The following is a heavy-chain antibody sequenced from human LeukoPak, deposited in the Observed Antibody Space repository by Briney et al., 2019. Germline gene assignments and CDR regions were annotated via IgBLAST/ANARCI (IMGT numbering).Heavy chain of an antibody. V-gene: IGHV3-30*03. Sequence: GGSLRLSCAASGFTFSSYGMHWVRQAPGKGLEWVAVISYDGSNKYYADSVKGRFTISRDNSKNTLYLQMNSLRAEDTAVYYCARATGPHYYFDYWGQGTLVTVSS. J-gene: IGHJ4*02. CDR2: ISYDGSNK. CDR1: GFTFSSYG. CDR3: ARATGPHYYFDY.